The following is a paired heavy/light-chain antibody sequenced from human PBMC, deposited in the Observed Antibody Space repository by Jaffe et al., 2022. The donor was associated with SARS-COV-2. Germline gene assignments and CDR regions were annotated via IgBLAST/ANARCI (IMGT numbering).Heavy chain of an antibody. J-gene: IGHJ6*02. D-gene: IGHD2-2*01. Sequence: QVQLVQSGAEVKKPGASVKVSCKASGYTFASYGITWVRQAPGQGLEWMGWISAYNGNKKYAQKLQDRVAMATDTSTSTAYMELRSLTSDDTAVYYCARAPQLQWDYHYSGMDVWGPGTTVTVSS. CDR2: ISAYNGNK. V-gene: IGHV1-18*01. CDR3: ARAPQLQWDYHYSGMDV. CDR1: GYTFASYG.
Light chain of an antibody. J-gene: IGKJ4*01. V-gene: IGKV1-39*01. CDR2: AAS. CDR3: QQTYSAPLT. Sequence: DIQMTQSPSSLSASVGDRVTITCRASQSIGTYLSWYLQKPGKAPHLLIYAASTLHGGVPSRFSGSGSGTDFTLTISSLQPEDFATYYCQQTYSAPLTFGGGTKVDIK. CDR1: QSIGTY.